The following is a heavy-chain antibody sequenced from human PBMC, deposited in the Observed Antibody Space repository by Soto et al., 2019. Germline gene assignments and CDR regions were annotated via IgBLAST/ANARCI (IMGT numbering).Heavy chain of an antibody. J-gene: IGHJ5*02. D-gene: IGHD2-2*01. CDR1: GGSFNNYY. CDR2: ITHRGFT. V-gene: IGHV4-34*02. CDR3: ASGGLIIGPVVSNDRPANWFDP. Sequence: QVRLQQWGAGLLKPSETLSRTCAVFGGSFNNYYWSWIRQPPGGGLEWIGAITHRGFTNYNPSLRGRVPIAVVTCKDHFSRNLSSVTGADTAIYYSASGGLIIGPVVSNDRPANWFDPGGQGTLVGVSS.